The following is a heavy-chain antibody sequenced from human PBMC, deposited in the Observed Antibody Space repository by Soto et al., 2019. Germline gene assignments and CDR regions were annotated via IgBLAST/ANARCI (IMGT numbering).Heavy chain of an antibody. V-gene: IGHV4-39*01. CDR3: AKGVVGATSHSDFDS. CDR2: AAYSGGT. J-gene: IGHJ4*02. Sequence: QLQLQESGPGLVRPSETLSLTCTVSGGSIANNNYFWGWVRQPPGKGLGWIGSAAYSGGTYKNPSLKSRVTVSADTSKNQFSLKLTSVTAADTAVYYCAKGVVGATSHSDFDSWGQGTLVTVSS. D-gene: IGHD2-15*01. CDR1: GGSIANNNYF.